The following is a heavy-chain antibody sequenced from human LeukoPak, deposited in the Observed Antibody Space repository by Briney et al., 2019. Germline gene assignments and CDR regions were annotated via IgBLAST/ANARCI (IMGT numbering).Heavy chain of an antibody. V-gene: IGHV3-20*04. Sequence: PGGSLRLSCAASGSIFDDYGMSWVRQAPGKGLEWVSGINWNGGGTGYADSVKGRFTISRDNAKKSLSLQMNSLRAEDTALYYCARGWGYDSSAIEEPFDYWGQGTLVTVSS. CDR2: INWNGGGT. D-gene: IGHD3-22*01. CDR1: GSIFDDYG. J-gene: IGHJ4*02. CDR3: ARGWGYDSSAIEEPFDY.